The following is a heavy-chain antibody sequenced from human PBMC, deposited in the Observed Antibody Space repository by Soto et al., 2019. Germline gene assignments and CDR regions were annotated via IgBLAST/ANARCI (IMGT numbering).Heavy chain of an antibody. V-gene: IGHV1-69*12. J-gene: IGHJ6*02. Sequence: QVQLVQSGAEVKKPGSSVKVSCKASGGTFSSYAISWVRQAPGQGLEWMGGIIPIFGTANYAQKFQGRVTLTADESTSTAYMELSSLRSDDTAVYYCARGITMVRGGFGYYYGMDVWGQGTTVTVSS. CDR2: IIPIFGTA. CDR1: GGTFSSYA. CDR3: ARGITMVRGGFGYYYGMDV. D-gene: IGHD3-10*01.